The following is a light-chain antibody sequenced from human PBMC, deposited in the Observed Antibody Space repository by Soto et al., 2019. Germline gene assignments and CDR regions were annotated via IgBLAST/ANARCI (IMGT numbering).Light chain of an antibody. CDR3: QQYYSTPYT. J-gene: IGKJ2*01. CDR1: QSVLYSSNNKNY. V-gene: IGKV4-1*01. Sequence: DIVMTQSPASLAVSLGERATINCKSSQSVLYSSNNKNYLAWYQQKPGQPPKLLIYWASTRESGVPDRFSGSGSGTDFTLTISSLQAEDVAVYYCQQYYSTPYTCGQGTKLEIK. CDR2: WAS.